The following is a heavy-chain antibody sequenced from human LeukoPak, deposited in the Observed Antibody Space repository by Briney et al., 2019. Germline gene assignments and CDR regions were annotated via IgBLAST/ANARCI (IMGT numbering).Heavy chain of an antibody. V-gene: IGHV4-34*01. CDR3: ARETSSSWSSGFDY. Sequence: PSETLSLTCAVYGGSFSGYYWSWIRQPPGKGLEWIGEINHSGSTNYNPFLKSRVTISVDTSKNQFSLKLSSVTAADTAVYYCARETSSSWSSGFDYWGQGTLVTVSS. D-gene: IGHD6-13*01. CDR1: GGSFSGYY. CDR2: INHSGST. J-gene: IGHJ4*02.